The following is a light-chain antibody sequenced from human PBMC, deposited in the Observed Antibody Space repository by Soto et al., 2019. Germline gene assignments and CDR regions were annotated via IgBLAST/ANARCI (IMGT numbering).Light chain of an antibody. CDR1: QSVSSSY. V-gene: IGKV3-20*01. J-gene: IGKJ4*01. CDR2: GAS. Sequence: EIVLTQSPGTLSLSPGERATLSCRASQSVSSSYLAWYQKKPGQAPRLLIYGASSRATGIPDRFSGSGSGTEFTLTISRLEPEDFAVYYCQHYGSLVLTFGGGTKVEIK. CDR3: QHYGSLVLT.